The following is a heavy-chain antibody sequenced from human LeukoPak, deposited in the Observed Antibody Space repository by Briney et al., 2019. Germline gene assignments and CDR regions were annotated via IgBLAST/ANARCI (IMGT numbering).Heavy chain of an antibody. J-gene: IGHJ4*02. Sequence: GGSLRLSCAASGFTFSSYGMNWVRQAPGKGLEWVSYITSSSSAIYYADSVKGRFTISRDNAKNSLFLQMNSLRAEDTAVYYCARDLMAADGTYWGQGALVTVSS. D-gene: IGHD6-13*01. CDR1: GFTFSSYG. CDR2: ITSSSSAI. V-gene: IGHV3-48*01. CDR3: ARDLMAADGTY.